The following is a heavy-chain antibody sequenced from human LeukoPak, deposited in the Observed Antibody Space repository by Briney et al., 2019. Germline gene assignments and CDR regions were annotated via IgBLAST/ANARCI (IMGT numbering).Heavy chain of an antibody. Sequence: PGGSLRLSCAASGFTFSSYSMNWVRQAPWKGLEWVSSITSSTTYIYYADSVKGRFTISRDNAKNSLYLQMNSLRAEDTAMYYCARGAYCSGASCYSGHWGQGTPVTVSS. CDR1: GFTFSSYS. CDR2: ITSSTTYI. J-gene: IGHJ4*02. V-gene: IGHV3-21*01. D-gene: IGHD2-15*01. CDR3: ARGAYCSGASCYSGH.